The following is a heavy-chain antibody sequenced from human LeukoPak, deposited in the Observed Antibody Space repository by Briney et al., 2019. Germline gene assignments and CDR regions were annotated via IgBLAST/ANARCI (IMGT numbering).Heavy chain of an antibody. J-gene: IGHJ4*02. CDR2: IRCDGSNK. CDR3: AKVLSGSYSPFDY. D-gene: IGHD1-26*01. V-gene: IGHV3-30*02. Sequence: GGSLRLSCAASGFTFSSYGMHWVRQAPGKGLEWVAFIRCDGSNKYYADSVKGRFTVSRDNSKNTLYLQMNSLRAEDTAVYYCAKVLSGSYSPFDYWGQGTLVTVSS. CDR1: GFTFSSYG.